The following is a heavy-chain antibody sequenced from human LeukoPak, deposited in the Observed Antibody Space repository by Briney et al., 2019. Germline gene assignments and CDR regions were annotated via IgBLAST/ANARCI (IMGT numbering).Heavy chain of an antibody. Sequence: PSETLSLTCTVSGGSISSYYWNWLRQPAGKGLEWIGRIYTSGSTNYNPSLKSRVTLSVDTSKNQFSLKLSSVTAADTAVYYCAREGYCSGGSCHYYYYYGMDVWGQGTTVTVSS. D-gene: IGHD2-15*01. J-gene: IGHJ6*02. CDR3: AREGYCSGGSCHYYYYYGMDV. CDR2: IYTSGST. CDR1: GGSISSYY. V-gene: IGHV4-4*07.